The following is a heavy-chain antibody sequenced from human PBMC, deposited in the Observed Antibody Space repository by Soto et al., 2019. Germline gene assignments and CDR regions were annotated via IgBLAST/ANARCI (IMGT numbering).Heavy chain of an antibody. CDR1: GYRFIDFF. J-gene: IGHJ4*02. CDR2: INPKNGDK. CDR3: ARDNSGANFGY. Sequence: QVQLLQSGAEVKKPGASVKVSCKASGYRFIDFFLHWVRQAPGQGLEWMGWINPKNGDKNYAQNYQDRVTMTRDTPISVAYKDLCGLNSGGTAVYYCARDNSGANFGYWGQGALVTVS. D-gene: IGHD2-15*01. V-gene: IGHV1-2*02.